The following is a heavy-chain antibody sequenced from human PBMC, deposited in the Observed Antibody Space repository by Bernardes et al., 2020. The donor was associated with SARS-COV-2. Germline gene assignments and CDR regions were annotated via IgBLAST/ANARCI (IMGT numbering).Heavy chain of an antibody. V-gene: IGHV3-9*01. CDR1: GFTFDDYA. D-gene: IGHD5-18*01. J-gene: IGHJ6*02. CDR2: ISWNSGSI. CDR3: AKVGYPYYYYYGMDV. Sequence: GGSLRLSCAASGFTFDDYAMHWVRQAPGKGLEWVSGISWNSGSIGYADSVKGRFTISRDNAKNSLYLQMNSLRAEDTALYYCAKVGYPYYYYYGMDVWGQGTTVTVSS.